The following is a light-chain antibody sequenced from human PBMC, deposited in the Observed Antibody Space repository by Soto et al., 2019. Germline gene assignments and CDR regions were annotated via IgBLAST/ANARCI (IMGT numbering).Light chain of an antibody. Sequence: DIQMTQSPSSLSASVGDRVTITCQASQDIRKFLNWYQQKPGKAPKLLINDASNLETGVPSRFSGSGSGKYFTFTINRLPPEDIATYYCQHYDNLVTFGPGTTVDIK. CDR1: QDIRKF. J-gene: IGKJ3*01. V-gene: IGKV1-33*01. CDR3: QHYDNLVT. CDR2: DAS.